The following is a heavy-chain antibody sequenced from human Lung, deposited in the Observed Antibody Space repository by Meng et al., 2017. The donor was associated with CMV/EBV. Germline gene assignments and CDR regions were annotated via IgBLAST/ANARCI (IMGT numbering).Heavy chain of an antibody. CDR2: MNPNSGKT. Sequence: SXXVSXKASGYAFISYDINWVRQATGQGLEWMGWMNPNSGKTGYAQKFQGRVTITRDISINTAYMEVSSLRSEDTAVYFCARAGGNSNYYYGMEVWG. J-gene: IGHJ6*02. V-gene: IGHV1-8*03. D-gene: IGHD4-23*01. CDR3: ARAGGNSNYYYGMEV. CDR1: GYAFISYD.